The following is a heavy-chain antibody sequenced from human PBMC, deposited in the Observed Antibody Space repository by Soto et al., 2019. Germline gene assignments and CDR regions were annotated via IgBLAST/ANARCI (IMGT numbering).Heavy chain of an antibody. CDR3: ARDRPEPRAYYYDNRDAFDI. D-gene: IGHD3-22*01. J-gene: IGHJ3*02. V-gene: IGHV4-30-4*01. CDR1: GGSISSGDYY. Sequence: PSETLSLTCTVSGGSISSGDYYWSWIRQPPGKGLEWIGYIYYSGSTYYNPSLKSRVTISVDTSKNQFSLKLSSVTAADTAVYNCARDRPEPRAYYYDNRDAFDIWGQGTMVTVSS. CDR2: IYYSGST.